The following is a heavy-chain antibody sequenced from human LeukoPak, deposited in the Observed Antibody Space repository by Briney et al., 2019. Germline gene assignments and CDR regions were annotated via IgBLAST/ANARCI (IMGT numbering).Heavy chain of an antibody. V-gene: IGHV5-51*01. J-gene: IGHJ4*02. CDR1: GYSFTSYW. D-gene: IGHD6-6*01. Sequence: GESLKISCKGSGYSFTSYWIGWVRQMPGKGLEWMGIIYPGDSDTRYSPSFQGQVTISADKSISTAYLQWSSLKASDTAMYYCASFGALTENSSSSTFDYWGQGTLVTVSS. CDR2: IYPGDSDT. CDR3: ASFGALTENSSSSTFDY.